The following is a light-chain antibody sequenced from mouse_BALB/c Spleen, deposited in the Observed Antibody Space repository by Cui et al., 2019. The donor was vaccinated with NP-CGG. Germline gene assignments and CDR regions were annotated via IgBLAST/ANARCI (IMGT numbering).Light chain of an antibody. CDR1: TGGVTTSNY. Sequence: QPVDSHDSALTTSPGETVTLTCRSSTGGVTTSNYANWVQEKPDHLFTGLIGGTNNRPPGVPARFSGSLIGDKAALTITGAQTEDETIYFCALWYSNHWVFGGGTKLTVL. V-gene: IGLV1*01. J-gene: IGLJ1*01. CDR2: GTN. CDR3: ALWYSNHWV.